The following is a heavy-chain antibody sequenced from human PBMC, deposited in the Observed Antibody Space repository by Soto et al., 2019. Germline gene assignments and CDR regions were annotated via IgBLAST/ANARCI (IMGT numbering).Heavy chain of an antibody. CDR1: GFTFTKAY. V-gene: IGHV3-15*01. D-gene: IGHD1-26*01. Sequence: EVQLVESGGGLVEPGGSIRLSCVASGFTFTKAYMTWVRQAPGKGLEWVGRIKGSHAGGTTDYATSVKGRFTISRDDSKNTLYLQMTSLKTEDTSVYYCATEGGYPGSNLYGAYWGQGTLVTVSS. CDR2: IKGSHAGGTT. CDR3: ATEGGYPGSNLYGAY. J-gene: IGHJ4*02.